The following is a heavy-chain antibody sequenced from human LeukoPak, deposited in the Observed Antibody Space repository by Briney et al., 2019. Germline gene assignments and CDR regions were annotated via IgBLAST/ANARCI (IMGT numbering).Heavy chain of an antibody. Sequence: GGSLRLSCAAAGFSVSSNYMSWVRQAPGKGLEWVSIIYSAGGGGTTYYADSVKGRFAISRDNSKNTLNLQMNSLRGEDTAVYYCATKGDSGWFFDYWGQGTLVTVSS. CDR1: GFSVSSNY. CDR3: ATKGDSGWFFDY. J-gene: IGHJ4*02. V-gene: IGHV3-53*01. D-gene: IGHD6-19*01. CDR2: IYSAGGGGTT.